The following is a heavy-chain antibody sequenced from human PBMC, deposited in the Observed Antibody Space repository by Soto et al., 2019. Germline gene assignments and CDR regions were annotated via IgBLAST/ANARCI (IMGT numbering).Heavy chain of an antibody. Sequence: PSETLSLTCTVSGGSVKDNSYYWNWIRQPPGKELEWIGHVFSGGSAKYNPSLKSRVIISIDRSENQLSLKLGSVTAADAAVYYCARGRLTSGTVRDGTWGLNYYYGLDVWGQGTTVTVSS. V-gene: IGHV4-61*01. D-gene: IGHD3-10*01. CDR1: GGSVKDNSYY. J-gene: IGHJ6*02. CDR2: VFSGGSA. CDR3: ARGRLTSGTVRDGTWGLNYYYGLDV.